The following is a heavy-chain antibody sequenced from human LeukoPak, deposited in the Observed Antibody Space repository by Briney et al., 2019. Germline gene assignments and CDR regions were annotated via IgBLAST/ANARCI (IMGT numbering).Heavy chain of an antibody. CDR1: GYSFTSYW. J-gene: IGHJ6*02. CDR2: IRSKANSYAT. D-gene: IGHD2-2*01. CDR3: TRLGVVVVPAARMDV. Sequence: GESLKISCKGSGYSFTSYWIGWVRQASGKGLEWVGRIRSKANSYATAYAASVKGRFTISRDDSKNTAYLQMNSLKTEDTAVYYCTRLGVVVVPAARMDVWGQGTTVTVSS. V-gene: IGHV3-73*01.